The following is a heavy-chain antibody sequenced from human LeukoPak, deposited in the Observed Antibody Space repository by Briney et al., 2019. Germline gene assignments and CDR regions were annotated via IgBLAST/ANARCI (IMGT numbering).Heavy chain of an antibody. V-gene: IGHV1-18*01. CDR2: ISAYNGNT. CDR3: ARDCTNGVCYDA. Sequence: GASVKVSCKASGYTFTSYGISWVRQAPGQGLEWMGWISAYNGNTRYAQKVQGRVTMTKDTSTTTVYMELSRLRSDDTAVYYCARDCTNGVCYDAWGQGTLVTVSS. D-gene: IGHD2-8*01. J-gene: IGHJ5*02. CDR1: GYTFTSYG.